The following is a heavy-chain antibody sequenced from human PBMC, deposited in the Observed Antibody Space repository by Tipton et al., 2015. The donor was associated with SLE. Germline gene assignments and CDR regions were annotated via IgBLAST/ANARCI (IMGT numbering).Heavy chain of an antibody. J-gene: IGHJ5*02. D-gene: IGHD6-19*01. V-gene: IGHV3-66*01. CDR1: GFTVSSNY. CDR3: ARYFPAGLYRSGWS. CDR2: IYSGGST. Sequence: SLRLSCAASGFTVSSNYMSWVRQAPGKGLEWVSVIYSGGSTYYADSVKGRFTISIDNSKNTLYLQMNGLRAEDTAVYYCARYFPAGLYRSGWSWGQGTLVTFS.